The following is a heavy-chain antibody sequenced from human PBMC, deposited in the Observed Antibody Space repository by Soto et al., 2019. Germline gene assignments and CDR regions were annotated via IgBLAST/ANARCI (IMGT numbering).Heavy chain of an antibody. D-gene: IGHD2-15*01. CDR2: IDLDDDK. CDR1: GFSLSTSGMC. J-gene: IGHJ6*02. Sequence: GLTLVSRTQNLILTCTFYGFSLSTSGMCVSCIRQPPSKSLVWLALIDLDDDKYYSTSLNTRLTISKDTSKNQVVLTMTNMDPVNTATYYCARIPLGYCSGGSCTDYYYGIDVWGQGTTVTVSS. V-gene: IGHV2-70*01. CDR3: ARIPLGYCSGGSCTDYYYGIDV.